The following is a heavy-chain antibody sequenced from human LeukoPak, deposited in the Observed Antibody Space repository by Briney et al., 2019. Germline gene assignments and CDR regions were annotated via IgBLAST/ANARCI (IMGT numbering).Heavy chain of an antibody. D-gene: IGHD1-26*01. J-gene: IGHJ4*02. Sequence: PGGSLRLSCAASGFTFSSYAMHWVRQVPGKGLEWVAVISYDGSNKYYADSVKGRFTISRDNSKNTLYLQMNSLRAEDTAVYYCARAPGSSTWGWLDYWGQGTLVTVSS. CDR1: GFTFSSYA. CDR2: ISYDGSNK. CDR3: ARAPGSSTWGWLDY. V-gene: IGHV3-30*04.